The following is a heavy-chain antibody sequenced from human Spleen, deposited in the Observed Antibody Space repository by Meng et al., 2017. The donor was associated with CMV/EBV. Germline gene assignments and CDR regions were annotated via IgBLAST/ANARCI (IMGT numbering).Heavy chain of an antibody. Sequence: SVKVSCKPSGGTFSSYAISWVRQAPGQGLEWMGGIIPILGIANYAQKFQGRVTITADKSTSTAYMELSSLRSEDTTVYYCARDHWVSGSSGYYYFDYWGQGTLVTVSS. CDR1: GGTFSSYA. CDR3: ARDHWVSGSSGYYYFDY. D-gene: IGHD3-22*01. V-gene: IGHV1-69*10. J-gene: IGHJ4*02. CDR2: IIPILGIA.